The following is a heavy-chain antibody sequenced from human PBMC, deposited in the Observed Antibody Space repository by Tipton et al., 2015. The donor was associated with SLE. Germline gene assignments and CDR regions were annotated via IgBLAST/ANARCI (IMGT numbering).Heavy chain of an antibody. CDR1: GYTFTSYD. CDR2: MNPNSGNT. V-gene: IGHV1-8*01. D-gene: IGHD1-26*01. CDR3: ARGPLIVGATDDDN. Sequence: QLVQSGAEVKKPGASVKVSCKASGYTFTSYDINWVRQATGQGLEWMGWMNPNSGNTGYAQKFQGRVTMTRNTSISTAYMELSSLRSEGTAVYYCARGPLIVGATDDDNWGQGTLVTDSS. J-gene: IGHJ4*02.